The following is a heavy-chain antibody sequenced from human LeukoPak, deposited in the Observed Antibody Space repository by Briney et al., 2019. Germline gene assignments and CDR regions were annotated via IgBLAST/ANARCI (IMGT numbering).Heavy chain of an antibody. Sequence: GGSLRLSCAASGFSVNSNYMSWVRQAPGKGLEWVSVIYSGGSTYYADSVKGRFTISRDNSKNSLYLQMNSLRAEDTAVYYCARTPPYDSSGYYSSGYFDYWGQGALVTVSS. V-gene: IGHV3-53*01. CDR3: ARTPPYDSSGYYSSGYFDY. D-gene: IGHD3-22*01. CDR1: GFSVNSNY. CDR2: IYSGGST. J-gene: IGHJ4*02.